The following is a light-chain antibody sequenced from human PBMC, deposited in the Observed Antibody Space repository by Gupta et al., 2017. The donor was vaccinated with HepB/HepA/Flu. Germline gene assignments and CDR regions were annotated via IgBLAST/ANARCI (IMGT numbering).Light chain of an antibody. Sequence: DIQMTQSPSSLSASVGDRVAITCRASQSISIYLNWYQQKPGKAPKLLIYAVSNLQSGVPSRFSGSGSGTDFTLTISSLQPEDFATYYCQQSYTTPPTFGGGTKVEIK. J-gene: IGKJ4*01. CDR3: QQSYTTPPT. CDR1: QSISIY. CDR2: AVS. V-gene: IGKV1-39*01.